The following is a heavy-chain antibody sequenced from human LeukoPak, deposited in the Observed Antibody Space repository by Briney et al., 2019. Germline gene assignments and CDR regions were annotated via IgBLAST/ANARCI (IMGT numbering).Heavy chain of an antibody. D-gene: IGHD2-8*01. Sequence: SETLSLTCSVSGDSVSGFYWNWIRQSPGTGLEWIGNIHYSGNSNYNPSLKSRVTMSIDTSRNQFFLKLNSVTAADTAVYYCVLAPNSNWFDFWGQGTQVTVFS. CDR2: IHYSGNS. CDR3: VLAPNSNWFDF. CDR1: GDSVSGFY. J-gene: IGHJ5*01. V-gene: IGHV4-59*02.